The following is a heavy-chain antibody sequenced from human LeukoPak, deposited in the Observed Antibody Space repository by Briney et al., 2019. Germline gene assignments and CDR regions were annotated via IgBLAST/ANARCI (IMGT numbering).Heavy chain of an antibody. J-gene: IGHJ6*02. CDR2: TYYRSKWHY. D-gene: IGHD1-1*01. CDR1: GDRVSGNSAA. V-gene: IGHV6-1*01. Sequence: SQTLSLTCAISGDRVSGNSAAWNWIRQSPSRGLEWLGRTYYRSKWHYDYAESVKRRITVNPDTSKNQFSLQLNSVTPEDTAVYYCARQSSTDYYYYGLDVWGQGTTVAVSS. CDR3: ARQSSTDYYYYGLDV.